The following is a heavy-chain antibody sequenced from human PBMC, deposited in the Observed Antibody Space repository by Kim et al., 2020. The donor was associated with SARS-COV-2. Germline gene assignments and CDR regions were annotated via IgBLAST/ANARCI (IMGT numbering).Heavy chain of an antibody. J-gene: IGHJ6*02. D-gene: IGHD6-6*01. V-gene: IGHV3-74*01. CDR3: ASGSSSTTNYGMDV. Sequence: ADPVKGRFTISRDNAKNTLYLQMNSRRAEDTAVYYCASGSSSTTNYGMDVWGQGTTVIVSS.